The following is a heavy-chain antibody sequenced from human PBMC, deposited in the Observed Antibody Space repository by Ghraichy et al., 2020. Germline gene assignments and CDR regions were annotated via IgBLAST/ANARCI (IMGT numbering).Heavy chain of an antibody. CDR3: VKIGWFRESNTH. V-gene: IGHV3-64D*06. Sequence: GGSLRLSCSVSGFTFSLYSMHWVRQAPGKRLEYVSSIKNDGALTDYADSVKGRFSISRDNSKNTLYLQMNSLRVEDTALYYCVKIGWFRESNTHWGLGTLVTVSS. CDR1: GFTFSLYS. D-gene: IGHD3-10*01. J-gene: IGHJ1*01. CDR2: IKNDGALT.